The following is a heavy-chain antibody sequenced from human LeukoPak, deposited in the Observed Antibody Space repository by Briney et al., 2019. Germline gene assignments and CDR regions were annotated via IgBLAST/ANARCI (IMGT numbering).Heavy chain of an antibody. Sequence: PSETLSLTCTVSGGSISSGGYYWSWIRQHPGKGLEWIRYIYYSGSTYYNPSLKSRVTISVDTSKNQFSLKLSSVTAADTAVYYCARARFWSGYFDFDYWGQGALVTVSS. V-gene: IGHV4-31*03. J-gene: IGHJ4*02. CDR2: IYYSGST. CDR1: GGSISSGGYY. CDR3: ARARFWSGYFDFDY. D-gene: IGHD3-3*01.